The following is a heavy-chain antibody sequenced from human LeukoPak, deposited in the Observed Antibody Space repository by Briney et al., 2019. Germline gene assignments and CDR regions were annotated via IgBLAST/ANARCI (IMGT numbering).Heavy chain of an antibody. CDR3: ARQRRAIFGSGKWFDP. J-gene: IGHJ5*02. CDR2: IYHSGST. Sequence: SETLSLTCAVSGYSISSGYYWGWIRQPPGKGLEWIGSIYHSGSTYYNPSLKSRVTISVGTSKNQFSLKLSSVTAADTAVYYCARQRRAIFGSGKWFDPWGQRTLVTVSS. CDR1: GYSISSGYY. D-gene: IGHD3-3*01. V-gene: IGHV4-38-2*01.